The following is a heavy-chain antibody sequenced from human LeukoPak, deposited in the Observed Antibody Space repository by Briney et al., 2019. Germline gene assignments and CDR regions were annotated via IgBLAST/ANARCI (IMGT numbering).Heavy chain of an antibody. CDR2: IYSSEST. Sequence: SETLSLTCPVSGGSISNYYWRWIRQPAGKGVEWIGHIYSSESTNYSPSLKSRVTMSVDTSKNQFSLKLSSVTAADTAVYYCARSLYGGMDVWGQGTTVTVSS. V-gene: IGHV4-4*07. J-gene: IGHJ6*02. CDR1: GGSISNYY. CDR3: ARSLYGGMDV. D-gene: IGHD4-17*01.